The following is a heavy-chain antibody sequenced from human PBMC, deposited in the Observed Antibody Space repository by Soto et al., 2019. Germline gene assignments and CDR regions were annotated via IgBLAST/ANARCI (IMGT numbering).Heavy chain of an antibody. V-gene: IGHV1-69*01. D-gene: IGHD1-26*01. CDR1: GGTFGTYI. Sequence: QVHLVQSGAEVKKPGSSVKVSCTASGGTFGTYIISWVRQGPGQGLEWMGGIIPIFGTTTYAQKFQGRVTITADESSGTAYVDLSSLRSGDTALYYCTVRSMGDVDSGGQGTLVAVSS. CDR3: TVRSMGDVDS. CDR2: IIPIFGTT. J-gene: IGHJ4*02.